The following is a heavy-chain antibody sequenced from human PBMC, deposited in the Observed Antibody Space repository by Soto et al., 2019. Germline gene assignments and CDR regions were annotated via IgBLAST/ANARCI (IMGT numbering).Heavy chain of an antibody. D-gene: IGHD3-10*01. CDR3: ARGVGSGTYYNQYNWFDP. Sequence: ASVKVSCKASGYTFTNYGASWVRQAPGQGLEWMGWIGGYKGNTNYAQKLQGRVTMTTDTSTSTAYMELRSLRSDDTAVYYCARGVGSGTYYNQYNWFDPWGQGTLVTVSS. CDR2: IGGYKGNT. V-gene: IGHV1-18*01. J-gene: IGHJ5*02. CDR1: GYTFTNYG.